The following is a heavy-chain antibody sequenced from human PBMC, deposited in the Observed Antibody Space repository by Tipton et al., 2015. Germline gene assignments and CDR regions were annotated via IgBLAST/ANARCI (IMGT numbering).Heavy chain of an antibody. CDR3: ARESYNEGWYADS. V-gene: IGHV4-61*02. D-gene: IGHD6-19*01. J-gene: IGHJ4*02. Sequence: LRLSCTVSGASISSGSWSWIRQAAGKGLEWIGRVYSSGKSDSNPSFRSRLIISLDRSMNQFSLGLSSVTAADTALYYCARESYNEGWYADSWGQGTLVTVSS. CDR2: VYSSGKS. CDR1: GASISSGS.